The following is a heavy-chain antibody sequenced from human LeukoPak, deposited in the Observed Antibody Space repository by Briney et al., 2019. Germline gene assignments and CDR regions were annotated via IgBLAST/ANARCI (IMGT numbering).Heavy chain of an antibody. V-gene: IGHV4-39*01. D-gene: IGHD6-13*01. CDR2: IYYSGST. Sequence: SETLSLTCTVSGGSISSSSYYWGWIRQPPGKGVEWIGSIYYSGSTYYNPSLKSRVTISVDTSKNQFSLKLSSVTAADTAVYYCARHVKLAAGPMYWGQGTLITVSS. CDR1: GGSISSSSYY. J-gene: IGHJ4*02. CDR3: ARHVKLAAGPMY.